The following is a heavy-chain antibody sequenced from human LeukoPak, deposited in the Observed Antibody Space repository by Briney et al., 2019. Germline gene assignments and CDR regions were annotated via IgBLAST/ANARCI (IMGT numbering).Heavy chain of an antibody. CDR3: ARSPYYDSSGYPHSNWFDP. CDR2: IIPIFGTA. Sequence: ASVKVSRKASGGTFSSYAISWVRQAPGQGLEWMGGIIPIFGTANYAQKFQGRVTITADESTSTAYMELSSLRSEDTAVYYCARSPYYDSSGYPHSNWFDPWGEGTLVTVSS. V-gene: IGHV1-69*13. D-gene: IGHD3-22*01. CDR1: GGTFSSYA. J-gene: IGHJ5*02.